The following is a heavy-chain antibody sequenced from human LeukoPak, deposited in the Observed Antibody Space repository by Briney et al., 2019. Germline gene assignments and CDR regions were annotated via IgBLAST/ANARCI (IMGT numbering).Heavy chain of an antibody. Sequence: GGSLRLSCAASGFTFSSYWMSWVRQAPGKGLEWVANIKQDGSEKYYVDSVKGRFTISRDNAKNSLYLQMNSLRAEDTAVYYCARESVVVVPLAYYFDYWGQGTLVTVSS. J-gene: IGHJ4*02. V-gene: IGHV3-7*01. CDR2: IKQDGSEK. CDR1: GFTFSSYW. D-gene: IGHD2-15*01. CDR3: ARESVVVVPLAYYFDY.